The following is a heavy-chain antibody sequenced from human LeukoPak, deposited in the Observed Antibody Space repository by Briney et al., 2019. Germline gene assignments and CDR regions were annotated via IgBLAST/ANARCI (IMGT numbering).Heavy chain of an antibody. J-gene: IGHJ4*02. CDR1: GFTVSSNY. D-gene: IGHD3-22*01. CDR3: ARDGSRYYHYYFDY. CDR2: IYSGGST. V-gene: IGHV3-66*01. Sequence: GGSLRLSCAASGFTVSSNYMSWVRQAPGKGLEWVSVIYSGGSTYYADSVKGRFTISRDNSKNTLYLQMNSLGAEDTAVYYCARDGSRYYHYYFDYWGQGTLVTVSS.